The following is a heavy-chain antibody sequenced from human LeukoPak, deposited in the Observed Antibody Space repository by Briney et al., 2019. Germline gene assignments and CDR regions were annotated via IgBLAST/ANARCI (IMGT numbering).Heavy chain of an antibody. Sequence: GGSLRLSCVASGFTFRSYEMNWVRQAPGKGLEWVGRIKSKTDGGTTDYAAPVKGRFTISRDDSKNTLFLQMNSLKTEDTALYYCTWSGLKIESWGQGTLVTVSS. V-gene: IGHV3-15*01. D-gene: IGHD3-3*01. CDR2: IKSKTDGGTT. CDR1: GFTFRSYE. CDR3: TWSGLKIES. J-gene: IGHJ4*02.